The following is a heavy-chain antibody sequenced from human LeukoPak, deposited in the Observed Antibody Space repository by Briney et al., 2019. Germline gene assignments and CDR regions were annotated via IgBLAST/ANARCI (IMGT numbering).Heavy chain of an antibody. CDR1: GYTFTGYY. Sequence: ASVKVSCKASGYTFTGYYMHWVRQAPGQGLEWLGWINPNTGGTNYAQKFQGRVTMTSDTSTSTASMELSSLRSDDTAVYYCASGPSDLGSSSQYWGQGTLVTVSS. D-gene: IGHD6-6*01. CDR2: INPNTGGT. V-gene: IGHV1-2*02. CDR3: ASGPSDLGSSSQY. J-gene: IGHJ4*02.